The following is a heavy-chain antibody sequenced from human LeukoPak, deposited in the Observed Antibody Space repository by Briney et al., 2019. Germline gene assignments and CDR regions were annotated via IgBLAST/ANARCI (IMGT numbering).Heavy chain of an antibody. Sequence: SETLSLTCAVSGGSISSNNWWNWVRQPPGKGLEWIGEIYHSGSTYYNPSLKSRATIAVDKSNNQLSLRLTSVTAADTAIYYCARDLGSSTPRGYWGQGTLVTVSS. CDR2: IYHSGST. D-gene: IGHD6-13*01. CDR3: ARDLGSSTPRGY. V-gene: IGHV4-4*02. J-gene: IGHJ4*02. CDR1: GGSISSNNW.